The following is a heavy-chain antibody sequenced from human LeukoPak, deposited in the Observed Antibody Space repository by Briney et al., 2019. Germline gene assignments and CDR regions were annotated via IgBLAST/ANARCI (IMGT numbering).Heavy chain of an antibody. Sequence: SGGSLRLSCAASGFIFSSYAMSWVRQAPGKGLEWVSSVSGGGGSTYYADSVKGRFTISRDNSKSTLFLQMNSLRAEDTAVYYCAKGGVPAAIAWFDPWGQGTLVTVSS. CDR1: GFIFSSYA. J-gene: IGHJ5*02. D-gene: IGHD2-2*01. V-gene: IGHV3-23*01. CDR2: VSGGGGST. CDR3: AKGGVPAAIAWFDP.